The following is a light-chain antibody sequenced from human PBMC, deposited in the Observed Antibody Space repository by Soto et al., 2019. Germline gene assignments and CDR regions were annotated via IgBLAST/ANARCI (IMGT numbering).Light chain of an antibody. CDR1: QSFSSSY. Sequence: EIVLTQSPGTLSLSPGERATLSCRASQSFSSSYLAWYQQKPGQAPRLLIYGASSRATGIPDRFSGSGSGTDFTLTISRLEPEEFAVYYCQHYGSSPFTFGPGTKVDIK. J-gene: IGKJ3*01. CDR2: GAS. V-gene: IGKV3-20*01. CDR3: QHYGSSPFT.